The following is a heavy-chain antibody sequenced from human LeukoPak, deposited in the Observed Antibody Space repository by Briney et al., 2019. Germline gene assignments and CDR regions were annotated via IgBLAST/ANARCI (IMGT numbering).Heavy chain of an antibody. CDR1: GFTFSSYA. Sequence: GGSLRLSCAASGFTFSSYAMNWVRQAPGKGLEWVSVISVSGGGTFYADSVKGRSTISRDNSKNTLYLQMNSLRPEDTAVYYCAKDFVPAAMFAWFDDWGQGTLVTVSS. D-gene: IGHD2-2*01. CDR2: ISVSGGGT. J-gene: IGHJ4*02. V-gene: IGHV3-23*01. CDR3: AKDFVPAAMFAWFDD.